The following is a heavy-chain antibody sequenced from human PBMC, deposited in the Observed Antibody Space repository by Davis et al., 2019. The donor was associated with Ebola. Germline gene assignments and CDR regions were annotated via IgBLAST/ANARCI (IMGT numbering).Heavy chain of an antibody. CDR3: ARGGGTMVRGVIFYYYYGMDV. J-gene: IGHJ6*02. CDR2: ISSSNSYI. V-gene: IGHV3-21*01. CDR1: GFTFSSYS. D-gene: IGHD3-10*01. Sequence: GGSLRLSCAASGFTFSSYSMNWVRQAPGKGLEWVSSISSSNSYIYYADSVKGRFTISRDNAKNSLYLQMNSLRAEDTAVYYCARGGGTMVRGVIFYYYYGMDVRGQGTTVTVSS.